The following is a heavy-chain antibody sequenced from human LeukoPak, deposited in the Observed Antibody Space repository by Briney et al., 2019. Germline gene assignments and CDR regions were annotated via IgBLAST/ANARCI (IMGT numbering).Heavy chain of an antibody. CDR1: GFTFSSYA. D-gene: IGHD3-22*01. CDR3: AKDPATGYYDSSGYNDAFDI. V-gene: IGHV3-23*01. J-gene: IGHJ3*02. Sequence: GGSLRLSCAASGFTFSSYAMSWVRQAPGKGLEWVSAISGSGGSTYCADSVKGRFTISRDNSKNTLYLQMNSLRAEDTAVYYCAKDPATGYYDSSGYNDAFDIWGQGTMVTVSS. CDR2: ISGSGGST.